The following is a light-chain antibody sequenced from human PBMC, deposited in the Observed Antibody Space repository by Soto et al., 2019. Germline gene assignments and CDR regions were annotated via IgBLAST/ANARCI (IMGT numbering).Light chain of an antibody. CDR1: QDIKNY. V-gene: IGKV1-33*01. Sequence: DIQMTQSPSSLSASVGDRVTITCQASQDIKNYLNWYQQESGKAPKLLIYDASDLETGVPSRFSGSGSGTDFTLTISSLQLEDLATYYCQQSFTIPKTFGQGTKVDIK. CDR2: DAS. CDR3: QQSFTIPKT. J-gene: IGKJ2*01.